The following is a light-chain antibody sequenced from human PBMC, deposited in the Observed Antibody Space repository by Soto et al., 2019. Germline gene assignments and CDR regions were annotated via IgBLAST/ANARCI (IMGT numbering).Light chain of an antibody. CDR2: DAS. Sequence: DIQMTQSPTTLSASVGDRVTITCRASQTIGSWLAWYQQKPGKAPKVLIYDASTLESGVPPRFRGSGSGTEFTLTISSLQSDDLGTYYCQQYNSYVYTFGQGTKV. J-gene: IGKJ2*01. CDR1: QTIGSW. V-gene: IGKV1-5*01. CDR3: QQYNSYVYT.